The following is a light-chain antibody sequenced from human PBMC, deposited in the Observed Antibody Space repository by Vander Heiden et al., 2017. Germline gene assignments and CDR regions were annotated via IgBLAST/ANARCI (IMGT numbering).Light chain of an antibody. Sequence: DIQMNQSPSSLSASVGDRVTITCQASQDISNYLNWYQQKPGKATKLLIYDASNLETGVPSRFSGSGSGTDFTFTISSLQPEDIATYYCQQYDNLLTFGGGTKVEIK. J-gene: IGKJ4*01. V-gene: IGKV1-33*01. CDR1: QDISNY. CDR2: DAS. CDR3: QQYDNLLT.